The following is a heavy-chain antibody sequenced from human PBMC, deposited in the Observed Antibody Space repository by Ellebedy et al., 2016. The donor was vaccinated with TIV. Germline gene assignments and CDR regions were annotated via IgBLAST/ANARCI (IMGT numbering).Heavy chain of an antibody. D-gene: IGHD6-25*01. Sequence: SETLSLXXNVSSGSISGSNYYWSWIRQPPGKGLEWVGYIYHSGSTYYNPSLKGRLTISLDTSKNQFSLTLRSVTAADTAIYFCARESPMSASPVPDAFDIWGQGTMVTVSS. CDR3: ARESPMSASPVPDAFDI. CDR2: IYHSGST. V-gene: IGHV4-30-4*01. CDR1: SGSISGSNYY. J-gene: IGHJ3*02.